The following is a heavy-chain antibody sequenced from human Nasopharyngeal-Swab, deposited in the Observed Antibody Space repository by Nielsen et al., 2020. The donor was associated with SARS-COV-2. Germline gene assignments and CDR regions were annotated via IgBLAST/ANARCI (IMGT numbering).Heavy chain of an antibody. CDR1: GFTFDDYA. J-gene: IGHJ4*02. CDR2: ISWNIGSI. CDR3: AKIGTGSSGYRYFDY. V-gene: IGHV3-9*01. D-gene: IGHD3-22*01. Sequence: GGSLRLSFPASGFTFDDYAMPWVRQAPGKGLEWAPGISWNIGSIGYAEPVKGRFTISRDNAKNSLYLQMNSLRAEDTALYYCAKIGTGSSGYRYFDYWGQGTLVTVSS.